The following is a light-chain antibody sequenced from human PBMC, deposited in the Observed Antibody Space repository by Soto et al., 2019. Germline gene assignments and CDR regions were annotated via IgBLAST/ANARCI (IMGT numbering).Light chain of an antibody. Sequence: QSVLTHPPSVSGAPGQRVTISCTGSRSNLGAGYDVHWYQHLPGTAPKLFIYANDNRPSGVPDRFSGSKSDTSASLAITGLQAEDEADYYCQSYDSSLSGVVFGGGTKVTVL. J-gene: IGLJ2*01. CDR1: RSNLGAGYD. V-gene: IGLV1-40*01. CDR3: QSYDSSLSGVV. CDR2: AND.